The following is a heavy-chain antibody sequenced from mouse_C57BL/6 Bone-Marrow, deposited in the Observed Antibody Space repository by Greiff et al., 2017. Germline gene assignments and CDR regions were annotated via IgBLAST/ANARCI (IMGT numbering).Heavy chain of an antibody. J-gene: IGHJ4*01. D-gene: IGHD3-2*02. CDR3: RQLRPSYAMDY. V-gene: IGHV1-50*01. CDR1: GYTFTSYW. CDR2: IDPSDSYT. Sequence: QVQLQQPGAELVKPGASVKLSCKASGYTFTSYWRQWVKQRPGQGLEWIGEIDPSDSYTNYNQKFKGKATLTVDTSSSTAYMQLSSLTSEDSAVCYCRQLRPSYAMDYWGQGTSVTVSS.